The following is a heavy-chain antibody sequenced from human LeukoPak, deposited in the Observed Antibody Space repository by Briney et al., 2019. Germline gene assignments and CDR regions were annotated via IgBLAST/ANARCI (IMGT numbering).Heavy chain of an antibody. Sequence: PGGSLRLSCAASGFTFSSYSMNWVRQAPGKGLEWISSISSSSSFIYYADSVKGRFTISRDNAKNSLYLQVNSLRAEDTAVYYCARIDPGGRGYSYVNSDYWGQGTLVTVSS. CDR2: ISSSSSFI. J-gene: IGHJ4*02. D-gene: IGHD5-18*01. CDR1: GFTFSSYS. V-gene: IGHV3-21*01. CDR3: ARIDPGGRGYSYVNSDY.